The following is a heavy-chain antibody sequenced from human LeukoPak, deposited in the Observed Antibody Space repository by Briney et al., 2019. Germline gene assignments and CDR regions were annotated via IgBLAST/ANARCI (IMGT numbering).Heavy chain of an antibody. J-gene: IGHJ1*01. CDR3: ARHASSSWYGYFQH. CDR2: INHSGST. V-gene: IGHV4-34*01. Sequence: SETLSLTCAVYGGSFSGYYWSWIRQPPGKGLEWIGEINHSGSTNYNPSLKSRVTISVDTSKNQFSLKLSSVTAADTAVYYCARHASSSWYGYFQHWGQGTLVTVSS. D-gene: IGHD6-13*01. CDR1: GGSFSGYY.